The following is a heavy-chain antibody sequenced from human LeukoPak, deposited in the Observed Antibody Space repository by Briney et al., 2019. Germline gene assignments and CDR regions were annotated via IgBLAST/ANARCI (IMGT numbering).Heavy chain of an antibody. Sequence: ASVKVSCKASEYIFTGYYMHWVRQAPGQGLERMGRINPNNGATNCAQKFQGRVTITGDTSISTAYMELSSLRSDDTAVYYCTRESGSYHGNDYWGQGTLVTVSS. D-gene: IGHD1-26*01. CDR2: INPNNGAT. CDR3: TRESGSYHGNDY. J-gene: IGHJ4*02. CDR1: EYIFTGYY. V-gene: IGHV1-2*06.